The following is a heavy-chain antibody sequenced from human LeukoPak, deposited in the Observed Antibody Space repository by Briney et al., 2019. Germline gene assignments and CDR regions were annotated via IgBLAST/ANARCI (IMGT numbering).Heavy chain of an antibody. J-gene: IGHJ4*02. V-gene: IGHV3-23*01. CDR2: IGGSGVHT. D-gene: IGHD2-2*01. CDR3: ARGFSSAFDY. CDR1: GFTFSSYA. Sequence: GGSLRLSFAASGFTFSSYAMSWVRQAPGKGLEWVSAIGGSGVHTYYADSAKGRFTISRDNSKNTLYLQMNSLRAEDTALYYCARGFSSAFDYWGQGTLVTVSS.